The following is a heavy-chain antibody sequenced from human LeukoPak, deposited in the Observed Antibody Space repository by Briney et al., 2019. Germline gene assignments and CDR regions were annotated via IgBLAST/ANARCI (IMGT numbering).Heavy chain of an antibody. Sequence: ASVKVSCKASGYTFTSYGISWVRQAPGQGLEWMGWISAYNGNTNYAQKLQGRVTTTTDTSTSTAYMELRSLRSDDTAVYYCARVKVNVEMATIGYYFDYWGQGTLVTVSS. CDR3: ARVKVNVEMATIGYYFDY. D-gene: IGHD5-24*01. J-gene: IGHJ4*02. V-gene: IGHV1-18*01. CDR1: GYTFTSYG. CDR2: ISAYNGNT.